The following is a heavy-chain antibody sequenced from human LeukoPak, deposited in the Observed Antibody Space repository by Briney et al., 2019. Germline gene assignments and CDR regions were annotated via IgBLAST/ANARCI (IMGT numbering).Heavy chain of an antibody. CDR1: GINFSSHS. V-gene: IGHV3-21*04. D-gene: IGHD2-2*01. J-gene: IGHJ6*03. Sequence: GGSLKLPCAASGINFSSHSMNWVRQAPGKGPEWVSSIISRSRYKYYADSVKSRFTIPSDNAKNPLYPPVNSLRAHDTAVDYLAGHEYAYYMDVWGKGTTVIVAS. CDR3: AGHEYAYYMDV. CDR2: IISRSRYK.